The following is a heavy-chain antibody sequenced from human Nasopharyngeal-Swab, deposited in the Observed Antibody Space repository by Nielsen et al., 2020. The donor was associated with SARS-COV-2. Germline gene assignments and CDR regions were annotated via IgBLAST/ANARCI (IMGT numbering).Heavy chain of an antibody. Sequence: SETLSLTCSVSGDSIAYSTFYWGWIRQPPGKGLGWIGKIYYNGNTYENPPLKSRLTISVDTSKNQFSLKLSSVTAADTAVYYCARLVLGYCSSTSCYTGLKFDPWGQGTLVTVSS. CDR1: GDSIAYSTFY. J-gene: IGHJ5*02. CDR3: ARLVLGYCSSTSCYTGLKFDP. D-gene: IGHD2-2*02. CDR2: IYYNGNT. V-gene: IGHV4-39*07.